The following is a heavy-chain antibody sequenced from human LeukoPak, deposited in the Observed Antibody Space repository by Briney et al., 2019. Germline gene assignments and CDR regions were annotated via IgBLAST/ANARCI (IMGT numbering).Heavy chain of an antibody. J-gene: IGHJ4*02. CDR3: AREAYCGGDCYSKGFDY. CDR2: INPNSGGT. CDR1: GYTFTGYY. D-gene: IGHD2-21*02. V-gene: IGHV1-2*06. Sequence: ASVKVSCKASGYTFTGYYMHWVRQAPGRGLEWMGRINPNSGGTNYAQKFQGRVTMTRDTSISTAYMELSRLRSDDTAVYYCAREAYCGGDCYSKGFDYWGQGTLVTVSS.